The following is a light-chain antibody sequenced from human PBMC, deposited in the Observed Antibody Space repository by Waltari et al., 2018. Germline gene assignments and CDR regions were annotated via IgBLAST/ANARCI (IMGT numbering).Light chain of an antibody. V-gene: IGKV4-1*01. CDR2: WAS. CDR3: QQYYSTLQA. J-gene: IGKJ1*01. Sequence: DIVMTQSPDSLAVSLGERATINCKSSQSVLYSSNNKNYLAWYQQKPGQPPRLLIYWASTRESGVPDRFSGSGSGTDFTLTISSLQAEDVALYYCQQYYSTLQAFGQGTKVEI. CDR1: QSVLYSSNNKNY.